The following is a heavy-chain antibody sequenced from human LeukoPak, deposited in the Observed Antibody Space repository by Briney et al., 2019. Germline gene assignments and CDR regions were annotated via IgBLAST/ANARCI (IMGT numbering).Heavy chain of an antibody. CDR1: GFTFSSYG. CDR2: IRYDGSNK. J-gene: IGHJ4*02. CDR3: AKGVRSAAYDILTGLDY. D-gene: IGHD3-9*01. Sequence: PGGSLRLSCAASGFTFSSYGMHWVRQAPGKGLEWVAFIRYDGSNKYYADSVKGRFTISRDNSKNTLYLQMNSLRAEDTAVYYCAKGVRSAAYDILTGLDYWGPGTLVTVSS. V-gene: IGHV3-30*02.